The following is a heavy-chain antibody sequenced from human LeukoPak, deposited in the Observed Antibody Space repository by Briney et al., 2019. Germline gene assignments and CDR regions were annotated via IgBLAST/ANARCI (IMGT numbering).Heavy chain of an antibody. J-gene: IGHJ4*02. D-gene: IGHD6-19*01. V-gene: IGHV1-2*02. CDR3: ARDSRIAVAGTGFADKGSNSVWNY. Sequence: GASVKVSCKASGYTFTGYYMHWVRQAPGQGLEWMGWINPNSGGTNYAQKFQGRVTMTRGTSISTAYMELSRLRSDDTAVYYCARDSRIAVAGTGFADKGSNSVWNYWGQGTLVTVSS. CDR1: GYTFTGYY. CDR2: INPNSGGT.